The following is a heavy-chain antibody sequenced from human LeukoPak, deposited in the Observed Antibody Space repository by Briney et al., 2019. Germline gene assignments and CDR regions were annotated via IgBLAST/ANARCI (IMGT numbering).Heavy chain of an antibody. Sequence: PSETLSLTCTVSGGSISSYYWSWIRQPPGKGLEWIGYIYYSGSTNYNPSLKSRVTISVDTSKNQFSLKLSSVTAADTAVYYCARAPRYGFWSGYYIWFDPWGQGTLVTVSS. V-gene: IGHV4-59*01. CDR2: IYYSGST. D-gene: IGHD3-3*01. CDR3: ARAPRYGFWSGYYIWFDP. CDR1: GGSISSYY. J-gene: IGHJ5*02.